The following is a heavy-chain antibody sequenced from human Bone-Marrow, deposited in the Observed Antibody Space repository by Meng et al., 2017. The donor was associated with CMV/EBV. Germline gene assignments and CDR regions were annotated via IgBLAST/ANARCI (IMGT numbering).Heavy chain of an antibody. Sequence: GESLKISCAASGFTFSDYYMNWVRQAPGKGLEWVSSISSSSSYIYYADSVKGRFTISRDNAKNSLYLQMNSLRAEDTAVYYCARESRVLHWGQGTLVTVAS. CDR3: ARESRVLH. V-gene: IGHV3-21*01. CDR2: ISSSSSYI. CDR1: GFTFSDYY. J-gene: IGHJ4*02. D-gene: IGHD3-10*01.